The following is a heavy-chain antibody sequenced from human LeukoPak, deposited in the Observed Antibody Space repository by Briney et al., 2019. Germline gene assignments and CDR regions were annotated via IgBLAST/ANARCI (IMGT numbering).Heavy chain of an antibody. CDR2: INNEESTI. J-gene: IGHJ4*02. CDR3: ARGYSSNYRVDY. CDR1: GFTFSNYW. D-gene: IGHD6-13*01. V-gene: IGHV3-74*01. Sequence: TGGSLRLSCAVSGFTFSNYWMHWVRPAPGKGLVWVSRINNEESTISYADSVKGRFTVSRDNAKNTLYLQMNSLRDEDTAVYYCARGYSSNYRVDYWGQGTLVTVSS.